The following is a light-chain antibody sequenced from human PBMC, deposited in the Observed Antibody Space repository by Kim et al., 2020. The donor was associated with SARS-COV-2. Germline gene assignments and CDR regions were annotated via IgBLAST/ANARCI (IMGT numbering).Light chain of an antibody. Sequence: VKLPCTLSSGHSSYAIAWHQQQPEKGPRYLMKLNSDGSHRKGDGIPDRFSVSSSGAERYLTISSLQSEDEADYYCQAWDTAVQGVFGGGTQLTVL. V-gene: IGLV4-69*01. CDR2: LNSDGSH. CDR1: SGHSSYA. J-gene: IGLJ3*02. CDR3: QAWDTAVQGV.